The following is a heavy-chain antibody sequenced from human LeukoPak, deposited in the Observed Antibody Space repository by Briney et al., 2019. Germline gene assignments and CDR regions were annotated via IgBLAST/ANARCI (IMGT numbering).Heavy chain of an antibody. V-gene: IGHV1-69*01. CDR2: IIPIFGTA. CDR1: GGSFSSYA. Sequence: SVKVSCKASGGSFSSYAMSWVRQAPGQGLEWMGGIIPIFGTANYAQKFQGRVTITADESTSTAYMELSSLRSEDTAVYYCASLYSGYPDYWGQGTLVTVSS. CDR3: ASLYSGYPDY. J-gene: IGHJ4*02. D-gene: IGHD3-22*01.